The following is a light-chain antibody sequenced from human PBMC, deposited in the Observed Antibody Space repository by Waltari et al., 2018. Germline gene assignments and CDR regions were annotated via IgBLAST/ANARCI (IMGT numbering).Light chain of an antibody. CDR2: EVS. CDR1: KSDVGFYNY. V-gene: IGLV2-14*01. CDR3: KSYTGTGSWV. J-gene: IGLJ3*02. Sequence: QSALTQPASVSGSPGQSITISCTGTKSDVGFYNYVSWYQQHPGKAPKVIIYEVSQRPSGIANRFSGSKSGNTASLIISGLQADDEADYYCKSYTGTGSWVFGGGTKLTVL.